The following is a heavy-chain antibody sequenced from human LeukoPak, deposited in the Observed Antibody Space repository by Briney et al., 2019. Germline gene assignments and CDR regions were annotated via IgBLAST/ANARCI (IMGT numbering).Heavy chain of an antibody. CDR2: IYNSGRT. J-gene: IGHJ3*02. CDR1: GGSISSYY. V-gene: IGHV4-59*01. CDR3: ARYDSGNSNDAFDI. Sequence: RSSETLSLTCIVSGGSISSYYWSWIRQPPGKGLEWIGYIYNSGRTNYNPSLKSRVTISVDTSKNQFSLKLSSVTAADTAVYYCARYDSGNSNDAFDICGQGTMVTVSS. D-gene: IGHD4-23*01.